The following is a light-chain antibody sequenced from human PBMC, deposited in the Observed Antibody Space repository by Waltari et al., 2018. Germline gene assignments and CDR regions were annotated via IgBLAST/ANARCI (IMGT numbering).Light chain of an antibody. J-gene: IGLJ2*01. V-gene: IGLV2-8*01. CDR3: ASYVCTVV. Sequence: QSALTQPPSASGSPGQSVTIPCTGASSDIGGHYYVSWYQQHPGKPPKLIIYGVNQRPSGVPGLFSGSKSGNPASLTVSGLQPDDEADYYGASYVCTVVFGGVTKLTVL. CDR1: SSDIGGHYY. CDR2: GVN.